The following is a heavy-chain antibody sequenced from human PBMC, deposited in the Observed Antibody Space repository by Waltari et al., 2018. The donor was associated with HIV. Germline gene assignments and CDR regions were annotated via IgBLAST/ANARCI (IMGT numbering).Heavy chain of an antibody. CDR2: IYSGGST. CDR1: GFTVSSNY. J-gene: IGHJ4*02. V-gene: IGHV3-53*01. D-gene: IGHD5-12*01. Sequence: EVQLVESGGGLIQPGGSLRLSCAASGFTVSSNYMSWVRQAPGKGLEGVAVIYSGGSTYYADSVKGRFTISRDNSKNTLYLQMNSLRAEDTAVYYCARDPEMATKWGYWGQGTLVTVSS. CDR3: ARDPEMATKWGY.